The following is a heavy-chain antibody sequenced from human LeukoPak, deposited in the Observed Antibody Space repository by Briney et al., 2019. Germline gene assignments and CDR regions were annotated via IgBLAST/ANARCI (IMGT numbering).Heavy chain of an antibody. Sequence: GGSLRLSCAASGFTFSSYTMHWVRQAPGKGLEWVSSISSRTSNIYYADSVKGRFTISRDDAKSSLYLQMNSLRAEDTALYYCVRDSSGSYYVDAFDIWGQGTMVTVSS. CDR2: ISSRTSNI. V-gene: IGHV3-21*01. CDR1: GFTFSSYT. CDR3: VRDSSGSYYVDAFDI. J-gene: IGHJ3*02. D-gene: IGHD1-26*01.